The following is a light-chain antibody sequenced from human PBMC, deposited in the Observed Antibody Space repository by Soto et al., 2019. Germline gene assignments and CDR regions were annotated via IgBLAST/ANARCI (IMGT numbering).Light chain of an antibody. Sequence: DIQLTQSPSFLSASVGDRVTITCRASQGISSYLAWYQQKPGKAPKLLIYAASTLQSGVPSRFSGSGSGTEFTLTISSLQPEDFATYYCQQLNSYPLITFGPGTKVYIK. CDR3: QQLNSYPLIT. CDR1: QGISSY. CDR2: AAS. J-gene: IGKJ3*01. V-gene: IGKV1-9*01.